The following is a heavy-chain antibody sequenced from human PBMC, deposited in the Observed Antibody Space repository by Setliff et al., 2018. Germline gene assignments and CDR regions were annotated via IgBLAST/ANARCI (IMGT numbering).Heavy chain of an antibody. Sequence: GGSLRLSCAASGFTFSTYAMNWLRQAPGKGLEWVSYISSSSGLIYYADCVKGRFTISRDEAKNSLYLQMNSLRTEDTAVYYCARLALTGYDSSGYYYALEYYYYMDVWGKGTTVTVSS. J-gene: IGHJ6*03. CDR3: ARLALTGYDSSGYYYALEYYYYMDV. CDR2: ISSSSGLI. D-gene: IGHD3-22*01. CDR1: GFTFSTYA. V-gene: IGHV3-48*01.